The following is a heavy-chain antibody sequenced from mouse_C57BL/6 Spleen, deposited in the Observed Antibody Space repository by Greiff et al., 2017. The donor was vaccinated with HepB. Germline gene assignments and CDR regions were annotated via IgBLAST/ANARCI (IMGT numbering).Heavy chain of an antibody. J-gene: IGHJ3*01. CDR2: IDPENGDT. Sequence: EVMLVESGAELVRPGASVKLSCTASGFNIKDDYMHWVKQRPEQGLEWIGWIDPENGDTEYASKFQGKATITADTSSNTAYLQLSSLTSEDTAVYYCTTDSNWGQGTLVTVSA. CDR3: TTDSN. V-gene: IGHV14-4*01. D-gene: IGHD2-5*01. CDR1: GFNIKDDY.